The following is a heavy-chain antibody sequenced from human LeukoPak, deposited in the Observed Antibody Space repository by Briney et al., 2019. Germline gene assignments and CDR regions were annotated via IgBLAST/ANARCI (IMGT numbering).Heavy chain of an antibody. CDR1: GYTITGYY. CDR2: INPNSGGT. Sequence: ASVKVSCKASGYTITGYYMHWVRQAPGQGLEWMGRINPNSGGTNYAQKFQGRVTMTRDTSISTAYMELSRLRSDDTAVYYCARDPECSGGSCYSYYYYGMDVWGQGTTVTVSS. D-gene: IGHD2-15*01. V-gene: IGHV1-2*06. J-gene: IGHJ6*02. CDR3: ARDPECSGGSCYSYYYYGMDV.